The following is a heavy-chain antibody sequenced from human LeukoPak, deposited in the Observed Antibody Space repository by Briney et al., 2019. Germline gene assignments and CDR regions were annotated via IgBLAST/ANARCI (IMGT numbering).Heavy chain of an antibody. D-gene: IGHD6-6*01. CDR2: ISGSGGST. Sequence: GGSLRLSCAASGFTFSSYAMSWVRQAPGKGLEWVSAISGSGGSTYYADSVKGRFTISRDNSKNTLYLQMNSLRAEDTAVYYCAKALKYSSSSDLDYWGRGTLVTVSS. CDR1: GFTFSSYA. CDR3: AKALKYSSSSDLDY. V-gene: IGHV3-23*01. J-gene: IGHJ4*02.